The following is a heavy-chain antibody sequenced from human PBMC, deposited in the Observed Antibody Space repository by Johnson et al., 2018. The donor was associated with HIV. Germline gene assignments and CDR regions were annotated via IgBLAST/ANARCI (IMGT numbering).Heavy chain of an antibody. Sequence: QVQLVESGGGVVQPGRSLRLSCAASGFTFSSYGMNWVRQAPGKGLEWVAVISYDGSDKYYADSVKGRFTISRDNSKNTLYLQMNSLRAEDTAVYYCAKDQYYYDSSGYSDAFDIWGQGTMVTVSS. J-gene: IGHJ3*02. CDR1: GFTFSSYG. V-gene: IGHV3-30*18. D-gene: IGHD3-22*01. CDR2: ISYDGSDK. CDR3: AKDQYYYDSSGYSDAFDI.